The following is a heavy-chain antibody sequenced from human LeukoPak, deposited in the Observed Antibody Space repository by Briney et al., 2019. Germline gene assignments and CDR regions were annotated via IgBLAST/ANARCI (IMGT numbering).Heavy chain of an antibody. V-gene: IGHV1-2*02. CDR1: GYTFTGYQ. J-gene: IGHJ4*02. Sequence: GASVKVSCKASGYTFTGYQMHWVRQAPGQGLEWMGWINPNSGGTNYAQEFQGRVTMTRDTSIGTAYMELSRLRSDDTAVYYCARASGYSGYDNDFDYWGQGTLVTVSS. D-gene: IGHD5-12*01. CDR3: ARASGYSGYDNDFDY. CDR2: INPNSGGT.